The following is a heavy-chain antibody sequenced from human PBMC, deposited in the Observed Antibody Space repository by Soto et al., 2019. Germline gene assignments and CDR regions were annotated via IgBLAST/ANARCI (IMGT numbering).Heavy chain of an antibody. D-gene: IGHD4-17*01. CDR3: AHTHLDYTVHNHAFDI. CDR1: GFSLSTSGLG. CDR2: IYLDDDK. V-gene: IGHV2-5*02. J-gene: IGHJ3*02. Sequence: QITLKESGPTLVKPTQTLTLTCTFSGFSLSTSGLGVGWIRQPPGKALEWLALIYLDDDKRYRPSLKSMLTSNTDTSKNQVVLTMSNMDAEDTATYYSAHTHLDYTVHNHAFDIWGQGTMVTVSS.